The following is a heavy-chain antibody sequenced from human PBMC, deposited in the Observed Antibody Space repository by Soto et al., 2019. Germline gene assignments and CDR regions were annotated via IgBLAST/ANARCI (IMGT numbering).Heavy chain of an antibody. V-gene: IGHV1-69*06. J-gene: IGHJ5*02. CDR2: IIPIVGTA. D-gene: IGHD6-6*01. CDR1: GGTFSSYA. Sequence: QGQLVQSGAEVNKPGSSGKVSCKASGGTFSSYAIIWVRQAPGQGLEWMGGIIPIVGTANYAQKFQGRVTINAEKSTSTAYMELSSLSSEDTAVYYCARWNRIPAPLGGWFDPCSQGTLITVSS. CDR3: ARWNRIPAPLGGWFDP.